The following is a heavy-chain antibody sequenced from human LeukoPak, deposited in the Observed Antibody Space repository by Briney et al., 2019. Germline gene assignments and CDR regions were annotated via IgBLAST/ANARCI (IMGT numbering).Heavy chain of an antibody. D-gene: IGHD3-16*02. V-gene: IGHV4-34*01. Sequence: SETLSLTCAVYGGSFSGYYWSWIRQPPGKGLEWIGEINHSGSTNYNPSLKSRVTISVDTSKNQFSLKLSSETAADTAVYYCARGHFYDYIWGSYRPDAFDIWGQGTMVTVSS. CDR3: ARGHFYDYIWGSYRPDAFDI. J-gene: IGHJ3*02. CDR1: GGSFSGYY. CDR2: INHSGST.